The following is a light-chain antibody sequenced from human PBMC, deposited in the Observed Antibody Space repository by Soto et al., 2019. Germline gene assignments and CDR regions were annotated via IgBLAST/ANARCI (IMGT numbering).Light chain of an antibody. Sequence: EIVLTQSPATLSLSPGERATLSCRASESVTSFLAWYQQKPGQAPWLLIYDASNRATGISARFSGSGSGTDFTLTISSLEPEDFAVYYCQQRSDWPRTFGQGTKVESK. CDR1: ESVTSF. CDR3: QQRSDWPRT. J-gene: IGKJ1*01. V-gene: IGKV3-11*01. CDR2: DAS.